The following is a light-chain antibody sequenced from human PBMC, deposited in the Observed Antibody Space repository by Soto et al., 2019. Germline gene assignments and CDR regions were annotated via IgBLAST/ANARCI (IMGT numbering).Light chain of an antibody. CDR2: GRI. J-gene: IGKJ5*01. CDR3: QGLNSYPIT. CDR1: QAITNK. Sequence: IQLTQSPSSLSASVGDRVTITCRATQAITNKMAWYQQKPGRAPDLLIYGRITLEDGAPPRFSASGSGTDFTLTISGLQPEDFATYYCQGLNSYPITFGQGTRLEIK. V-gene: IGKV1-9*01.